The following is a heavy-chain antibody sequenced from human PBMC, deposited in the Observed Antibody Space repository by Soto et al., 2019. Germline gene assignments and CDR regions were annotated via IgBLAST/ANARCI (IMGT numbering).Heavy chain of an antibody. Sequence: PSETRSLTCTVSGGSISSYYWSWIRQPPGKGLEWIGYIYYSGSTNYNPSLKSRVTISVDTSKNQFSLKLSSVTAADTAVYYCAVEDSSSWYGLSSGSGYQWRQGSMVTVSS. V-gene: IGHV4-59*01. D-gene: IGHD6-13*01. CDR3: AVEDSSSWYGLSSGSGYQ. CDR1: GGSISSYY. J-gene: IGHJ3*01. CDR2: IYYSGST.